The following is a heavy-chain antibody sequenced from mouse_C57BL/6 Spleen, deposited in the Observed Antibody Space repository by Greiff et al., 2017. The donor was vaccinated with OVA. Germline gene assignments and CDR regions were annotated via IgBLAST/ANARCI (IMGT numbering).Heavy chain of an antibody. Sequence: QVQLQQSGAELARPGASVKMSCKASGYTFTSYTMHWVKQRPGQGLEWIGYINPSSGYTKYNQTFKDKVTLTADKSSSTDYMQLSSLTSEDSAVYYCARSFTTVVEGWFAYWGQGTLVTVSA. CDR1: GYTFTSYT. CDR2: INPSSGYT. V-gene: IGHV1-4*01. CDR3: ARSFTTVVEGWFAY. J-gene: IGHJ3*01. D-gene: IGHD1-1*01.